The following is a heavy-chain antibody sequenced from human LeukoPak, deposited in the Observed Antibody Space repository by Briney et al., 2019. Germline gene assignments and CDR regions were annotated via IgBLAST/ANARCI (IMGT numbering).Heavy chain of an antibody. CDR1: GYTFTNYG. J-gene: IGHJ6*04. V-gene: IGHV1-18*04. CDR3: ARDGQEPTHLLFDDYDHFGMDV. D-gene: IGHD1-14*01. Sequence: ASVKVSCKASGYTFTNYGMSWVRQAPGQGLERMGWITPYNGNTNYAQKFQGRVTMTTDTSTSTAYVELRSLTSDDTAVYYCARDGQEPTHLLFDDYDHFGMDVWGKGTAVTVSS. CDR2: ITPYNGNT.